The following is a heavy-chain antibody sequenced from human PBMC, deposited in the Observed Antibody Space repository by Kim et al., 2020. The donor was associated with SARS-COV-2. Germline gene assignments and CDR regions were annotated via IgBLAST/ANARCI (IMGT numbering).Heavy chain of an antibody. Sequence: GGSLRLSCAASGFTVSSNYMSWVRQAPGKGLEWVSVIYSCGSTYYADSVKGRFTISRDNSKNTLYLQMNSLRAEDTAVYYCARDQQLWLSQPPPACRRNYYYGMDVWGQGTTVTVSS. V-gene: IGHV3-66*03. CDR2: IYSCGST. D-gene: IGHD5-18*01. J-gene: IGHJ6*02. CDR3: ARDQQLWLSQPPPACRRNYYYGMDV. CDR1: GFTVSSNY.